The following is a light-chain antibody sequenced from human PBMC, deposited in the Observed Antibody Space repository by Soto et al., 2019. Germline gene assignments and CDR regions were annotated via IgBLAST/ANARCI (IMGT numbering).Light chain of an antibody. CDR2: KAS. V-gene: IGKV1-5*03. CDR1: QTISSW. Sequence: DIQMTQSPSTLSASVGDRVSITCRASQTISSWLAWYQQQPGKAPKLLVYKASTLESGVPSRFSGSASGTEFTLTISSLQPDDFATYYCQQYSVYPWTFGQGTKIDVK. J-gene: IGKJ1*01. CDR3: QQYSVYPWT.